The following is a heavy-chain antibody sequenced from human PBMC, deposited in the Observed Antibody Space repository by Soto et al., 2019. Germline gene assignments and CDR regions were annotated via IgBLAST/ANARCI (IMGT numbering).Heavy chain of an antibody. CDR1: GGTFSSYA. D-gene: IGHD2-2*01. J-gene: IGHJ4*02. CDR3: ANLPDVVVARGGYFDS. CDR2: IIPMFGTP. V-gene: IGHV1-69*01. Sequence: QVQLVQSGAEVKKPGSSVKVSCKASGGTFSSYAISWVRQAPGQGLEWMGGIIPMFGTPNYAQRFEGRVTITADESTTTAYTELSSLRSEDTAVYYCANLPDVVVARGGYFDSWGQGTLVTVSS.